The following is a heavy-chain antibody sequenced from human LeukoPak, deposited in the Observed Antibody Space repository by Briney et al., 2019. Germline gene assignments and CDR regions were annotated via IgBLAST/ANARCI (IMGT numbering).Heavy chain of an antibody. CDR3: ARADGYNLYYFDY. V-gene: IGHV1-2*02. J-gene: IGHJ4*02. CDR2: INPNSGGT. CDR1: GYTFTGYY. D-gene: IGHD5-24*01. Sequence: GASVKVSCKASGYTFTGYYMHWVRQAPGQGLEWMGWINPNSGGTNYAQKFQGRVTMTRDTSISTAYMELSRLRSDDTAVYYCARADGYNLYYFDYWGQGTLVTVSS.